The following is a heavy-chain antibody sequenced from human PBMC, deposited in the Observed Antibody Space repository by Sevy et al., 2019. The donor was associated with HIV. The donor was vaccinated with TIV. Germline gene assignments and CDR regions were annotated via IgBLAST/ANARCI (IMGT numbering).Heavy chain of an antibody. D-gene: IGHD3-22*01. J-gene: IGHJ5*02. Sequence: GESLKISCKGSGYSFTSYWIGWVRQMPGKGLEWMGIIYPGDSDTRYSPSFQGQVTISADKSISTAYLQWSSLKASDTATYYCARHGTHYYDSSGYYYVGRDWFDPWGQGTLVTVSS. CDR3: ARHGTHYYDSSGYYYVGRDWFDP. V-gene: IGHV5-51*01. CDR2: IYPGDSDT. CDR1: GYSFTSYW.